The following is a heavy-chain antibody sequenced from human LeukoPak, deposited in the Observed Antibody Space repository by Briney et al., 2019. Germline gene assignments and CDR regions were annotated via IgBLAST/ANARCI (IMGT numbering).Heavy chain of an antibody. CDR2: ISSSGSTR. D-gene: IGHD6-6*01. CDR3: AREASSSGFDY. V-gene: IGHV3-48*03. J-gene: IGHJ4*02. CDR1: GFTFSSYE. Sequence: PGGSLRLSCAASGFTFSSYEMNWVRQASGKGLEWVSYISSSGSTRDYADSVKGRFTISRDNAKNSLYLQMNSLRAEDTAVYYCAREASSSGFDYWGQGTLVTVSS.